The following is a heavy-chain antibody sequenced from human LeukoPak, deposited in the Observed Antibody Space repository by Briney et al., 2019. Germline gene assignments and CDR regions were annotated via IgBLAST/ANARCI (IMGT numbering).Heavy chain of an antibody. CDR3: ARDSDSGYGPFAS. CDR1: GFTVSNNY. Sequence: GGSLRLSCAASGFTVSNNYMSWVREAPGKGLDWVSVIHSGGTTNYADSVQGRFTISRDNSKTTVYLHMNSLRAEDTAVYYCARDSDSGYGPFASWGQGTLVTVSS. D-gene: IGHD5-12*01. J-gene: IGHJ4*02. CDR2: IHSGGTT. V-gene: IGHV3-53*01.